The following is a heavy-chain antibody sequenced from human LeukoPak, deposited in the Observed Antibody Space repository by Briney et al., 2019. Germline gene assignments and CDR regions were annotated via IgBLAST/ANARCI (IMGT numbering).Heavy chain of an antibody. CDR1: GGSISSYY. CDR3: ARHGGVVRGEGSDGFDI. V-gene: IGHV4-59*08. Sequence: SETLSLTCTVSGGSISSYYWSWIRQPPGKGLEWIGYIYYSGSSNYNPSLNSRVTISLDTSKNQFSLRLSSVTAADTAVYYCARHGGVVRGEGSDGFDIWGQGTMVTVSS. CDR2: IYYSGSS. J-gene: IGHJ3*02. D-gene: IGHD3-10*01.